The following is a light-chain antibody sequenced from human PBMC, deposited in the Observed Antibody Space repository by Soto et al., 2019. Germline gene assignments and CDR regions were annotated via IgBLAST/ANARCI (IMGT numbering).Light chain of an antibody. J-gene: IGKJ4*01. CDR2: WAS. Sequence: DIVMTQSPDSLAMSLGERATINCKSSQSVLYSSNNKNYLGWYQQKVGQPPKLLIYWASTRESGVPDRFSGSGSGTDFTLTISSLQAEDVAVYYCQQYYSKPLTFGGGTKVEIK. CDR1: QSVLYSSNNKNY. CDR3: QQYYSKPLT. V-gene: IGKV4-1*01.